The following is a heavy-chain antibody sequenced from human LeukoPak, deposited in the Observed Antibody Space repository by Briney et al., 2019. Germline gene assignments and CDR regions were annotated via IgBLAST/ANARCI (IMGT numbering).Heavy chain of an antibody. V-gene: IGHV4-34*01. CDR1: GGSFSGYY. J-gene: IGHJ4*01. CDR2: INHSGST. CDR3: ARGSSGWYSIDY. D-gene: IGHD6-19*01. Sequence: PSETLSLTCAVYGGSFSGYYWSWIRQPPGKGLEWIGEINHSGSTNYNPSLKSRATISVDTSKNQFSLKLSSETAADTAVYYCARGSSGWYSIDYWGQGALVTVSS.